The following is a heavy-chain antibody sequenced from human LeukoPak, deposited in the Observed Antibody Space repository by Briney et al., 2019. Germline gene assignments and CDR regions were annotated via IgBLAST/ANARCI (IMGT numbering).Heavy chain of an antibody. Sequence: GGSLRLSCAASGFTFSDYYLSWIRQAPGKGLEWVSYISSSGSTIYYADSVKGRFTISRDNSKNTLYLQMNSLRAEDTAVYYCAKWGMDYYDSSGYYSYYFDYWGQGTPVTVSS. CDR3: AKWGMDYYDSSGYYSYYFDY. D-gene: IGHD3-22*01. J-gene: IGHJ4*02. CDR2: ISSSGSTI. CDR1: GFTFSDYY. V-gene: IGHV3-11*01.